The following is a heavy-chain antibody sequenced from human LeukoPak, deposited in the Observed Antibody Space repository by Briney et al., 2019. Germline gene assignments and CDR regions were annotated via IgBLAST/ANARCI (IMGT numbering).Heavy chain of an antibody. CDR2: ICYSGGT. Sequence: PSETLSLTCTVSGGSISSSSYYWGRLRPPQGKGLEWIGSICYSGGTYYNPSLKSRVTISVDTSKNQFSLKLSSVTAADTAVYYCARGGVTTGDDAFDIWGQGTMVTVSS. J-gene: IGHJ3*02. CDR3: ARGGVTTGDDAFDI. V-gene: IGHV4-39*01. D-gene: IGHD4-17*01. CDR1: GGSISSSSYY.